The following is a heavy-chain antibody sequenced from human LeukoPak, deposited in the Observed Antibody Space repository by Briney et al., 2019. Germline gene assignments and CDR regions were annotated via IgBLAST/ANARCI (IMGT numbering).Heavy chain of an antibody. CDR3: ARDFLATVTTYWFDP. D-gene: IGHD4-17*01. V-gene: IGHV4-4*07. CDR2: IYTSGST. Sequence: PETLSLTCTVSGGSISSYYWSWIRQPAGKGLEWSGRIYTSGSTNYNPSLKSRVTMSVDTSKNQFSLKLSSVTAADTAVYYCARDFLATVTTYWFDPWGQRTLVTVSS. J-gene: IGHJ5*02. CDR1: GGSISSYY.